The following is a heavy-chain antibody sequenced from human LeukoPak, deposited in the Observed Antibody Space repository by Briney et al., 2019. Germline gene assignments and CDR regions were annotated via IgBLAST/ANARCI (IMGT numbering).Heavy chain of an antibody. V-gene: IGHV4-34*01. J-gene: IGHJ5*02. Sequence: SETLSLTCAVNGGSFSVYYWSWIRQPPGKGLEWIGEINHSGSTNYNPSLKSRVTISVDTSKNQFSLKLSSVTAADTAMYYCARGSGAAAGNWFDPWGQGTLVTVSS. CDR1: GGSFSVYY. D-gene: IGHD6-13*01. CDR2: INHSGST. CDR3: ARGSGAAAGNWFDP.